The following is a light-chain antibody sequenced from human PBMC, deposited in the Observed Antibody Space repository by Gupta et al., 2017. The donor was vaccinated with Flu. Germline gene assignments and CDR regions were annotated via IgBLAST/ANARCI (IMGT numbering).Light chain of an antibody. J-gene: IGKJ4*01. V-gene: IGKV1-39*01. CDR2: DIS. CDR3: QQSFTVPFT. Sequence: GDRVTLTCRARQTVTGHLNWYQHRPGKAPKLLIYDISNLQSRVPSRFSGSGSGTDFTLTISSLQPDDFATYYCQQSFTVPFTFGGGTKVDIK. CDR1: QTVTGH.